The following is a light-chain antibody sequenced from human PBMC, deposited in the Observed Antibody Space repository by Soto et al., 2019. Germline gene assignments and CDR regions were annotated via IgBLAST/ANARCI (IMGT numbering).Light chain of an antibody. CDR1: QSLLQSNGYNY. Sequence: DIVMTQSPLSLPVTPGEPASISCRSSQSLLQSNGYNYLDWYLQKPGQSPQLLIYWGSNRASGVPDRFSGSGSGTDFTLKISRVEADDVGVYYCMQAPHTPPYTFGQGTKLEIK. V-gene: IGKV2-28*01. CDR2: WGS. J-gene: IGKJ2*01. CDR3: MQAPHTPPYT.